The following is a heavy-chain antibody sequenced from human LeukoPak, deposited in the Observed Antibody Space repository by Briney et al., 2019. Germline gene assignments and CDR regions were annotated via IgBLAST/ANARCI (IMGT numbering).Heavy chain of an antibody. CDR2: ISVASIT. D-gene: IGHD3-3*01. V-gene: IGHV3-23*01. CDR1: GLAFSSYA. Sequence: GESLKISCAASGLAFSSYAMSWVRQPPGKGLEWVSTISVASITFYADSVKGRFTISRDNSRNTVYLQMTSLRADDTAVYYCADYGVSGVRNNFYWGLGTLVTVSS. J-gene: IGHJ4*02. CDR3: ADYGVSGVRNNFY.